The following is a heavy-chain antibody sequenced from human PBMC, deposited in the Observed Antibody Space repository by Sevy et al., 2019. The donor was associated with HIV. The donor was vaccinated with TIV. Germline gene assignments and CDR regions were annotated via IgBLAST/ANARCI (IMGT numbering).Heavy chain of an antibody. Sequence: SETLCLTCTVSGGSISSYYWSWIRHPPGKGLEWIGYIYYSGSTNYNPSLKSRVTISVDTSKNQFSLKLSSVTAADTAVYYCARGAYYFDYWGQGTLVTVSS. J-gene: IGHJ4*02. CDR1: GGSISSYY. V-gene: IGHV4-59*01. CDR3: ARGAYYFDY. CDR2: IYYSGST.